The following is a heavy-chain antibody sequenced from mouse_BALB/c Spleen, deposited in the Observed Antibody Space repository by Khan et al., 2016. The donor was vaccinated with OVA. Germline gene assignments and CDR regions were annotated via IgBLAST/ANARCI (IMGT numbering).Heavy chain of an antibody. D-gene: IGHD1-1*02. Sequence: IQLVQSGPELKKPGETVKISCKASGYTFTNYGMNWVKQAPGKGLKWMGWINTYTGEPTYADDFKGRFAFSLETSASTPYLQINNRKKEDTATYFCASGGYWYFDVWGAGTTVTVSS. V-gene: IGHV9-3-1*01. J-gene: IGHJ1*01. CDR3: ASGGYWYFDV. CDR1: GYTFTNYG. CDR2: INTYTGEP.